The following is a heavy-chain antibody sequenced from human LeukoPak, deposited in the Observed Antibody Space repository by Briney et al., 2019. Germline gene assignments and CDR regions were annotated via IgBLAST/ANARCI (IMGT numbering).Heavy chain of an antibody. CDR1: GYTFTSYY. CDR3: ARDPRYSSSWWSHDPEYYFDY. Sequence: ASVKVSCTASGYTFTSYYMHWVRQAPGQGLEWMGIINPSGGSTSYAQKFQGRVTMTRDTSTSTVYMELSSLRSEDTAVYYCARDPRYSSSWWSHDPEYYFDYWGQGTLVTVSS. V-gene: IGHV1-46*01. D-gene: IGHD6-13*01. CDR2: INPSGGST. J-gene: IGHJ4*02.